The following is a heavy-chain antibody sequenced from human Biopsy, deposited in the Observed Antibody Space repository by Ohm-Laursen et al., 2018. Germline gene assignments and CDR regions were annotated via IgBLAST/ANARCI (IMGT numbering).Heavy chain of an antibody. CDR2: IYSGGDT. CDR1: GFTVYNNY. D-gene: IGHD5/OR15-5a*01. V-gene: IGHV3-66*01. Sequence: RLSCAASGFTVYNNYMTWVRQAPGKGLEWVSLIYSGGDTRYADSVKGRFTISRDSSKNTLYLQMNSLRVEDTAVYYCARAKSVLDYFYGLDVWGQGTTVTVSS. CDR3: ARAKSVLDYFYGLDV. J-gene: IGHJ6*02.